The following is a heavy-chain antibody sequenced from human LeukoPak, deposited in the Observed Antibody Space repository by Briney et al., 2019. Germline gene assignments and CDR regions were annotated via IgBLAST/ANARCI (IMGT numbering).Heavy chain of an antibody. CDR2: IYPGDSDT. CDR3: ARQPLHGSGSYLVDY. D-gene: IGHD3-10*01. Sequence: GESLKISCKGSGYSFTSYWIGWVRQMPGKGLEWMGIIYPGDSDTRYSPSFQGQVTISADKSISTAYLQWSSLKASDTAMYYCARQPLHGSGSYLVDYWGQGTLVTVSS. CDR1: GYSFTSYW. V-gene: IGHV5-51*01. J-gene: IGHJ4*02.